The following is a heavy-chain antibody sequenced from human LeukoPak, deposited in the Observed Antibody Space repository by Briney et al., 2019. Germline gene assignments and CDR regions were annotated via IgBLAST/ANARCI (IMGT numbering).Heavy chain of an antibody. CDR3: ARVVPGTGFFY. Sequence: GGSLRLSCAASGFTFSSYTMNWVRQAPGKGLEWVSSISSSNSHIYYADSVKGRFTISRDNAKNSLYLQMNSQRAEDTAVYYCARVVPGTGFFYWGQGTLVTVSS. CDR2: ISSSNSHI. V-gene: IGHV3-21*01. D-gene: IGHD2-8*02. J-gene: IGHJ4*02. CDR1: GFTFSSYT.